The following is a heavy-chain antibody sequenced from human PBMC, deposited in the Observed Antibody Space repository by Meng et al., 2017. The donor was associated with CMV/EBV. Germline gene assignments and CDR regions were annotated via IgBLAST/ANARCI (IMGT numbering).Heavy chain of an antibody. CDR1: GFTFDDYT. CDR3: AKDADTAMGNNYFDY. V-gene: IGHV3-43*01. Sequence: GEFLKIPCAASGFTFDDYTMHWVRQAPGKGLEWVSLISWDGGSTYYADSVKGRFTISRDNSKNSLYLQMNSLRTEDTALYYCAKDADTAMGNNYFDYWGQGTLVTVSS. CDR2: ISWDGGST. D-gene: IGHD5-18*01. J-gene: IGHJ4*02.